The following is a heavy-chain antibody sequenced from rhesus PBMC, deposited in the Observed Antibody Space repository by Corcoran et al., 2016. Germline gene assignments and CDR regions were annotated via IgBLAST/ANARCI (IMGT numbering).Heavy chain of an antibody. V-gene: IGHV3-37*01. CDR2: ISQPSGRYT. D-gene: IGHD3-22*01. CDR1: GFTFMAYW. Sequence: EVQLVESGGGLVQPGGSLRLSCVASGFTFMAYWMAGVRQATGEGLEWVSIISQPSGRYTYYLNPVKGRFTISRDNAKYTLYLQMNSLRAEDTAVYYGARHKSAYFDYWGQGVLVTVSS. J-gene: IGHJ4*01. CDR3: ARHKSAYFDY.